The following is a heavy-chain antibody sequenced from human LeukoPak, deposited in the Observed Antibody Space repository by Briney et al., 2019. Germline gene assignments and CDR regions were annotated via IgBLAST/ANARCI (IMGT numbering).Heavy chain of an antibody. D-gene: IGHD6-13*01. Sequence: ASVKVSCKASGYTFTGYYMHWVRQAPGQGLEWMGWINPNSGGTNYAQKFQGRVTMTRDTSISTAYMELSRLRSDDTAVYYCARPAAGANWFDPWGQGILVIVSS. V-gene: IGHV1-2*02. CDR3: ARPAAGANWFDP. CDR2: INPNSGGT. CDR1: GYTFTGYY. J-gene: IGHJ5*02.